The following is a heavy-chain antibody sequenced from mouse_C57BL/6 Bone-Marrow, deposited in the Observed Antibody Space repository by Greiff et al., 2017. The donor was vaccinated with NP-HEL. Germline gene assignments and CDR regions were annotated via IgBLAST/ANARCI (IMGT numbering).Heavy chain of an antibody. CDR2: IWRGGST. CDR1: GFSLTSYG. V-gene: IGHV2-5*01. Sequence: VQLVESGPGLVQPSQSLSITCTVSGFSLTSYGVHWVRQSPGKGLEWLGVIWRGGSTDYNAAFMSRLSITKDNSKSQVFFKMNSLQADDTAIYYCAKGPPLYYYGSSHYAMDYWGQGTSVTVSS. D-gene: IGHD1-1*01. J-gene: IGHJ4*01. CDR3: AKGPPLYYYGSSHYAMDY.